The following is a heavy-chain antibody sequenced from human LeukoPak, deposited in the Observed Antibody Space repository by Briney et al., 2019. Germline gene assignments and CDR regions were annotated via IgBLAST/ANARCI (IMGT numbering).Heavy chain of an antibody. J-gene: IGHJ4*02. D-gene: IGHD4-23*01. CDR2: IYYSGST. CDR1: GGSISSGDYY. Sequence: SETLSLTCTVSGGSISSGDYYWGWIRQPPGKGLEWIGSIYYSGSTYYNPSLKSRVTISVDTSKNQFSLKLSSVTAADTAVYYCARLPSYGGNSGFDYWGQGTLVTVSS. CDR3: ARLPSYGGNSGFDY. V-gene: IGHV4-39*01.